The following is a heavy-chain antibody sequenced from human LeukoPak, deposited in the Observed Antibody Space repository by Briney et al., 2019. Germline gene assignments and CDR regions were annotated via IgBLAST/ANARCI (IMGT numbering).Heavy chain of an antibody. Sequence: SETLSLTCAVSGYSISSGYYWGWIRQPPGRGLEWIGIVYHSRSTYYNPSLKSRVTISVDTSKNQFSLKQSSVTAADKAVYYWARRGPTAVADTFDYWGQGTRVTVSS. CDR2: VYHSRST. CDR3: ARRGPTAVADTFDY. J-gene: IGHJ4*02. D-gene: IGHD6-19*01. CDR1: GYSISSGYY. V-gene: IGHV4-38-2*01.